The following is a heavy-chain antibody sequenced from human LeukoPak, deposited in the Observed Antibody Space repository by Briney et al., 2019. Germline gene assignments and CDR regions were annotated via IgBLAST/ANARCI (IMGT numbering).Heavy chain of an antibody. CDR3: VKHSAPVLAAARFDY. CDR1: GFTFSCYA. V-gene: IGHV3-23*01. Sequence: GGSLRLSCAASGFTFSCYAMSWVRQAPGKWLEWVSVISGSGTNTYYADSVKGRFTISRDNSKNTLYLQMNSLRAEDTALYYCVKHSAPVLAAARFDYWGQGNLVTVSS. J-gene: IGHJ4*02. CDR2: ISGSGTNT. D-gene: IGHD2-2*01.